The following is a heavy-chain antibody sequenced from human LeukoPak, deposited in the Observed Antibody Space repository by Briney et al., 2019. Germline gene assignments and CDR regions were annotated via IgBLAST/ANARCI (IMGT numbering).Heavy chain of an antibody. CDR2: ISGSGGST. CDR3: AKSGVRYCSGGSCDYYGMDV. D-gene: IGHD2-15*01. J-gene: IGHJ6*02. V-gene: IGHV3-23*01. CDR1: GFTFSSYA. Sequence: GGSLRLSCAASGFTFSSYAMSWVRQAPGKGLEWVSAISGSGGSTYYADSVKGRFTISRDNSKNTLYLQMNSLRAEDTAVYYCAKSGVRYCSGGSCDYYGMDVWGQGTTVTVSS.